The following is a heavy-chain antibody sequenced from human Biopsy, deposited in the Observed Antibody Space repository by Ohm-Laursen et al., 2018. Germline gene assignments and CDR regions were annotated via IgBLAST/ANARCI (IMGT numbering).Heavy chain of an antibody. CDR3: VKSAYSSGFWEASDY. D-gene: IGHD6-19*01. Sequence: SLRLSCTASGFRFDDYAMQWVRQAPGKGLEWVSGISWSSGTIGYADSVKGRFIVSRDNAKNSLFLQMNSLRVEDTALYYCVKSAYSSGFWEASDYWGQGTLVAVSS. J-gene: IGHJ4*02. V-gene: IGHV3-9*01. CDR2: ISWSSGTI. CDR1: GFRFDDYA.